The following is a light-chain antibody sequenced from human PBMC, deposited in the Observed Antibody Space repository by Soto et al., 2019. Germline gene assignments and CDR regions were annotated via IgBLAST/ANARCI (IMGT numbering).Light chain of an antibody. J-gene: IGKJ5*01. CDR1: QSVSSN. Sequence: EIVMTQSPATLSLSPLEIATLSFRASQSVSSNLAWYQQKPGQAPRLLIYGASSRATGIPVRFSGSGSGTEFTLTISSLQSQDFAVYYCQQYNNWPLTFGQGTRLEIK. CDR3: QQYNNWPLT. V-gene: IGKV3-15*01. CDR2: GAS.